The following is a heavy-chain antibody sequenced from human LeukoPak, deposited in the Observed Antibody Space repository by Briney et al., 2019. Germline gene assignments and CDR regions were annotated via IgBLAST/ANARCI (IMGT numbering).Heavy chain of an antibody. Sequence: GASVKVSCKASGGTFSSYAISWVRQAPGQGLEWMGGIIPIFGTANYAQKFQGRVTITADESTSTAYMELSSLRSEDTAVYYCAKGYCSSTSCHSGYYYYGMGVWGKGTTVTVSS. D-gene: IGHD2-2*01. V-gene: IGHV1-69*13. J-gene: IGHJ6*04. CDR2: IIPIFGTA. CDR3: AKGYCSSTSCHSGYYYYGMGV. CDR1: GGTFSSYA.